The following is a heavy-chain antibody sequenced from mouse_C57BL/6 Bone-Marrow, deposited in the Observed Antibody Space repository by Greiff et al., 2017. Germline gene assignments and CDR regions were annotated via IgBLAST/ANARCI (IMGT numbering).Heavy chain of an antibody. V-gene: IGHV1-81*01. CDR1: GYTFTSYG. J-gene: IGHJ4*01. Sequence: QVQLKESGAELARPGASVKLSCKASGYTFTSYGISWVKQRTGQGLEWIGEIYPRSGNTYYNEKFKGKAPLTADKSSSTAYMELRSLTSEDSAVYFCASRRFQSRYYYAMDYWGQGTSVTVSS. CDR2: IYPRSGNT. CDR3: ASRRFQSRYYYAMDY.